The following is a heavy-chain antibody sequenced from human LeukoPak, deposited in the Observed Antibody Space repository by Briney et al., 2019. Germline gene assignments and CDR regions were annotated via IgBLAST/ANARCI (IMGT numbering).Heavy chain of an antibody. D-gene: IGHD3-3*01. CDR3: AKEPYDFWSGPLPLDV. CDR1: GFTFSAYA. Sequence: GRSLRLSCAASGFTFSAYAMHWVRQAPGKGLEWVAVISYDGTNKYYADSVKGRFTISRDNSKNTLYLQMNSLRAEDTAVYYCAKEPYDFWSGPLPLDVWGQGTTVTVSS. V-gene: IGHV3-30-3*01. CDR2: ISYDGTNK. J-gene: IGHJ6*02.